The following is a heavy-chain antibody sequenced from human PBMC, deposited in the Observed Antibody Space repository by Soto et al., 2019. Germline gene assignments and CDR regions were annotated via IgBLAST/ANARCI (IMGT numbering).Heavy chain of an antibody. V-gene: IGHV3-30*18. CDR3: AKDTGDWYFDY. Sequence: QVQLVESGGGVVQPGRSLRLSCAASGFTFSSYGMHWVRQAPGKGLEWVAVISYDGSNKYYADSVRGRFTISRDNSKNTLYLQMNSLRAEDTAVYSCAKDTGDWYFDYWGQGTLVTVSS. CDR1: GFTFSSYG. D-gene: IGHD2-21*02. CDR2: ISYDGSNK. J-gene: IGHJ4*02.